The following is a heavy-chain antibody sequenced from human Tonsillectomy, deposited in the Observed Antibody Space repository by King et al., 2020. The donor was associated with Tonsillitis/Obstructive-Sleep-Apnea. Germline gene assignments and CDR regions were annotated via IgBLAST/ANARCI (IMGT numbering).Heavy chain of an antibody. CDR2: MYYSGST. Sequence: QLQESGPGLVKPSETLSLICTVSGGSISSYYWSWIRQSPGKGLEGIGYMYYSGSTSYKPSLKSRVSMSVDTSKNQFSLKLSSVTGADTAVYYCAREGAREGAYCSSTGCYFFDPWGQGILVTVSS. CDR3: AREGAREGAYCSSTGCYFFDP. CDR1: GGSISSYY. V-gene: IGHV4-59*01. J-gene: IGHJ5*02. D-gene: IGHD2-2*01.